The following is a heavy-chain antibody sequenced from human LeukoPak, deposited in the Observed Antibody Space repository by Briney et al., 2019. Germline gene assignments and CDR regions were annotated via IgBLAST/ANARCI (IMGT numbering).Heavy chain of an antibody. V-gene: IGHV3-7*01. D-gene: IGHD4-17*01. CDR3: AKDVLFGTYGDYGDFDY. J-gene: IGHJ4*02. CDR2: IKQDGSEK. CDR1: GFTFSNYW. Sequence: PGGSLRLSCAASGFTFSNYWMNWVRQAPGQGLEWVADIKQDGSEKYYVDSVKGRFTISRDNSKNTLYLQMNSLRAEDTAVYYCAKDVLFGTYGDYGDFDYWGQGTLVTVSS.